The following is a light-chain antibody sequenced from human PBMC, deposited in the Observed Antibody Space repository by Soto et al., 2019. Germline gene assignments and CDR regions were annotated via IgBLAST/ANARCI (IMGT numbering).Light chain of an antibody. CDR1: SSNIGSNY. V-gene: IGLV1-47*01. Sequence: QSVLTQPPSASGTPGQRVTISCSGSSSNIGSNYVYWYQQLPGTAPKLLIYRNNQRPSGVPDRFSGSKSGTSASLAISGLRSEDEADYYCAAWDDSLRTVLGTGTKVTVL. CDR2: RNN. J-gene: IGLJ1*01. CDR3: AAWDDSLRTV.